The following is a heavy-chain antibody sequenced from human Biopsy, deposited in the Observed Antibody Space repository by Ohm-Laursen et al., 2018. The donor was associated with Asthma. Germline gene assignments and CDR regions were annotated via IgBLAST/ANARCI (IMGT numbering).Heavy chain of an antibody. D-gene: IGHD1-1*01. V-gene: IGHV3-30*01. Sequence: SLRLSCSAPGFSFSNFAIHWVRQAPGKGLEWVGVISKDASTQDYADSVKGRFTMARDNSKNTLDLQMNSLSEEDTAVYYCVRDGTDDAFDIWGQGTVVSVSS. CDR1: GFSFSNFA. CDR2: ISKDASTQ. J-gene: IGHJ3*02. CDR3: VRDGTDDAFDI.